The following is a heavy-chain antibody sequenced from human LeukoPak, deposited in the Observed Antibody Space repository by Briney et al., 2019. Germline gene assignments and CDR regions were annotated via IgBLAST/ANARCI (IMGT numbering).Heavy chain of an antibody. CDR2: INTDGSNT. CDR3: AKDPAYCGGDCYPGYFDY. V-gene: IGHV3-74*01. J-gene: IGHJ4*02. CDR1: GFTFSSYW. D-gene: IGHD2-21*02. Sequence: PGGSLRLSCAASGFTFSSYWMHWVRQAPGKGLAWVSRINTDGSNTSYADSVKGRFTISRDNAKNTLYLQMNSLRAEDTAVHYCAKDPAYCGGDCYPGYFDYWGQGTLVTVSS.